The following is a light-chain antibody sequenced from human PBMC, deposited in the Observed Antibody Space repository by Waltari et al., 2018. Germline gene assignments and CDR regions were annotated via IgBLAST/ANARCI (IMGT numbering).Light chain of an antibody. Sequence: EIVFPQSPGPLCLSPGERATPSCRARQSVSRTLAWYQQKPGQAPRLLIYDASTRATGIPDRFSGSGSGTDFSLTISRLEPEDFAVYYCQKYGTLPATFGQGTKVEIK. V-gene: IGKV3-20*01. CDR3: QKYGTLPAT. CDR2: DAS. J-gene: IGKJ1*01. CDR1: QSVSRT.